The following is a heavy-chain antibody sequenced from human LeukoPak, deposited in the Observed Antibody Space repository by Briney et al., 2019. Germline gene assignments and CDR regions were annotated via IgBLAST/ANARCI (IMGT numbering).Heavy chain of an antibody. V-gene: IGHV3-23*01. Sequence: GGSLRLSCAASGFTFRKYPMQWVRQAPGKGLEWVSAIGGRDGSTYYADSVKGRFTISRDNSKNTLYVQMNSLRAEDTAVYYCAKGHYYSSGSLDYWGQGTLVTVSP. J-gene: IGHJ4*02. CDR1: GFTFRKYP. CDR3: AKGHYYSSGSLDY. CDR2: IGGRDGST. D-gene: IGHD3-10*01.